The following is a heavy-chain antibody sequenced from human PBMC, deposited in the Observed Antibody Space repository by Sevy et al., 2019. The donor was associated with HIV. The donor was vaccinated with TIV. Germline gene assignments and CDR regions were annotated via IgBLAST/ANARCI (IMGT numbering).Heavy chain of an antibody. CDR1: GLTFSSYA. J-gene: IGHJ4*02. CDR2: ISYDGSNK. D-gene: IGHD3-22*01. Sequence: GGSLSLSCAASGLTFSSYAIHWVRKAPAKGLEWVAVISYDGSNKSYANSVKGRFTISRDNSKNTLYLQMNSLRAEDTAVYYCARVGSTMIVVVPIDYWGQGTLVTVSS. V-gene: IGHV3-30-3*01. CDR3: ARVGSTMIVVVPIDY.